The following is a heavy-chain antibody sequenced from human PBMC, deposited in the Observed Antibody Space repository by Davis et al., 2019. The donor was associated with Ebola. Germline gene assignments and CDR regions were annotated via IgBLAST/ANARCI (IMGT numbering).Heavy chain of an antibody. CDR2: ISYDGSNK. CDR1: GFTFSSYG. CDR3: ASTTYYDFWSGYYPLGFDY. Sequence: GGSLRLSCAASGFTFSSYGMHWVRQAPGKGLEWVAVISYDGSNKYYADSVKGRFTISRDNAKNSLYLQMNSLRAEDTAVYYCASTTYYDFWSGYYPLGFDYWGQGTLVTVSS. D-gene: IGHD3-3*01. V-gene: IGHV3-30*03. J-gene: IGHJ4*02.